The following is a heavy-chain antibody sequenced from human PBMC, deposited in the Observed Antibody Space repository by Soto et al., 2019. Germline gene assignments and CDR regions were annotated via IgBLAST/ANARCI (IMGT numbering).Heavy chain of an antibody. CDR2: IYPGDSDT. Sequence: PGESLKISCTGSGYSFTRYWIGWVRQMPGKGLEWMGIIYPGDSDTRYSPSFQGQVTISADKSISTAYLQWSSLKASDTAMYYCARHLITMVRGVPMDYYYGTDVWGQGTTVTVSS. CDR1: GYSFTRYW. J-gene: IGHJ6*02. V-gene: IGHV5-51*01. D-gene: IGHD3-10*01. CDR3: ARHLITMVRGVPMDYYYGTDV.